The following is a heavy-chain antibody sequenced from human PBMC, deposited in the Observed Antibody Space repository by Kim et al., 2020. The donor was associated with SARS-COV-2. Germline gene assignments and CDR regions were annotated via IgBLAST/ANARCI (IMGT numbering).Heavy chain of an antibody. V-gene: IGHV4-4*09. CDR3: ASLDYQYYYYYGMDV. J-gene: IGHJ6*02. D-gene: IGHD3-9*01. Sequence: PALKGRVTISVDTSKNQFSLKLSSVTAADTAVYYCASLDYQYYYYYGMDVWGQGTTVTVSS.